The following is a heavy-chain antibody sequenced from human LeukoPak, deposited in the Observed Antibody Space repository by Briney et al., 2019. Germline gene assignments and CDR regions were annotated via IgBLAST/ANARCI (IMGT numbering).Heavy chain of an antibody. CDR2: INPSGGST. CDR1: GYTFTSYY. J-gene: IGHJ6*03. Sequence: ASVKVSCKASGYTFTSYYMHWVRQAPGQGLEWMGIINPSGGSTSYAQKFQGRVTMTRDMSTSTDYMELSSLRSDDTAVYYCARKSNYYYMDVWGKGTTVTISS. CDR3: ARKSNYYYMDV. V-gene: IGHV1-46*01.